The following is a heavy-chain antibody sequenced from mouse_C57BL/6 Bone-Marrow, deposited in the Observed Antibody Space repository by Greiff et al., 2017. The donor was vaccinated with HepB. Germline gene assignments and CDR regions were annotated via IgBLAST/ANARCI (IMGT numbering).Heavy chain of an antibody. CDR2: IYIGNGYT. CDR3: AAVTTVVATDYFDY. V-gene: IGHV1-58*01. J-gene: IGHJ2*01. D-gene: IGHD1-1*01. Sequence: EVQLQESGAELVRPGSSVKMSCKTSGYTFTSYGINWVKQRPGQGLEWIGYIYIGNGYTEYNEKFKGKATLTSDTSSSTAYMQLSSLTSEDSAIYFCAAVTTVVATDYFDYWGQGTTLTVSS. CDR1: GYTFTSYG.